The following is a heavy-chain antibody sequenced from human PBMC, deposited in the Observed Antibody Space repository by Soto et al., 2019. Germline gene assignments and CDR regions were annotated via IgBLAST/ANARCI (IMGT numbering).Heavy chain of an antibody. J-gene: IGHJ4*02. V-gene: IGHV3-53*02. CDR2: LHSDGRT. CDR1: GFIVSSSY. D-gene: IGHD6-13*01. Sequence: DVQLVETGGGLIQPGGSLRLSCAASGFIVSSSYMSWVRQAPGKGLEWVSVLHSDGRTYYADSVKGRFTISRDNSKNTLYLQMNSLSAEDTAVYYCARCSGWYGQCYFDCWGQGTLVTVSS. CDR3: ARCSGWYGQCYFDC.